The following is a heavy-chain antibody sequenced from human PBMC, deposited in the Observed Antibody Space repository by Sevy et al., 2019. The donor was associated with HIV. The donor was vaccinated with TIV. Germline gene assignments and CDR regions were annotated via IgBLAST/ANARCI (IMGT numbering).Heavy chain of an antibody. V-gene: IGHV3-53*05. J-gene: IGHJ1*01. Sequence: GGSLRLSCAASGFTVSSNYMSWVRQAPGKGLEWVSVIYSGGSTYYADSVKGRFTISRDNSKNTLYLQMNSLRPEDTAIYYCARDQGINGYYAEYFQHWGQGTLVTVSS. CDR3: ARDQGINGYYAEYFQH. CDR2: IYSGGST. D-gene: IGHD1-26*01. CDR1: GFTVSSNY.